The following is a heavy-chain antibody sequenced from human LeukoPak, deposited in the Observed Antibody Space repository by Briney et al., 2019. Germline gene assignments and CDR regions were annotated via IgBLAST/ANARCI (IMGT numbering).Heavy chain of an antibody. D-gene: IGHD6-13*01. V-gene: IGHV4-39*01. CDR3: ARWAAGIGDY. CDR2: IYYSGST. Sequence: SETLSLTCTVSGGSISSSSYYWGWIRQPPGKGLEWIGSIYYSGSTYYNPSLKSRVTISVDTSKNQFSLKLSSVTAADTAVYYCARWAAGIGDYWGQGTLVTVSS. J-gene: IGHJ4*02. CDR1: GGSISSSSYY.